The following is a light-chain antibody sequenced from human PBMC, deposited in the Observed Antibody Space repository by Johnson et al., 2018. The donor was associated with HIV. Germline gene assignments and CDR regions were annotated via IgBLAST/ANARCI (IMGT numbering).Light chain of an antibody. CDR2: DNN. CDR1: SSDMGHYA. Sequence: HSVLTQPPSVSAAPGQKVTISCSGSSSDMGHYAVSWYQELPGTAPKLLIYDNNKRPSGIPDRFSGSKSGTSATLGITGLQTGDEADYYCGTWDSSLRIGFFGTGTKVTVL. V-gene: IGLV1-51*01. CDR3: GTWDSSLRIGF. J-gene: IGLJ1*01.